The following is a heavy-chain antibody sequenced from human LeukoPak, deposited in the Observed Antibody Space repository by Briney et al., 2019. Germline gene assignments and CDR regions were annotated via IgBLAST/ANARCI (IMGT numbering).Heavy chain of an antibody. CDR3: ARETTYYDFWSGYYPDAFDI. CDR1: GYTFTGYY. J-gene: IGHJ3*02. D-gene: IGHD3-3*01. CDR2: INPNSGGT. Sequence: GASVKVSCKASGYTFTGYYMHWVRQAPGQGLEWMGWINPNSGGTNYAQKFQGRVTMTRDTSISTAYMELSRLRSDDTAVYYCARETTYYDFWSGYYPDAFDIWGQGTMVTVSS. V-gene: IGHV1-2*02.